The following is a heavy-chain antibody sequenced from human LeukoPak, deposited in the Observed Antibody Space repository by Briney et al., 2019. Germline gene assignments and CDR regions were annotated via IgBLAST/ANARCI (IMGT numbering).Heavy chain of an antibody. CDR2: ISWNSGSI. D-gene: IGHD6-13*01. V-gene: IGHV3-9*01. CDR1: GFTFDDYA. Sequence: DPGGSLRLSCAASGFTFDDYAMHWVRQAPGKGLEWVSGISWNSGSIGYADSVKGRFTTSRDNAKNSLYLQMNSLRAEDTAVYYCARVSIAAADPDYWGQGTLVTVSS. CDR3: ARVSIAAADPDY. J-gene: IGHJ4*02.